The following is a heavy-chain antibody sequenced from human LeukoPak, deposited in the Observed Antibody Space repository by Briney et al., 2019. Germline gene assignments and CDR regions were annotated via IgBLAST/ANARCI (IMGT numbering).Heavy chain of an antibody. CDR2: ISYDGSNK. D-gene: IGHD3-22*01. Sequence: GGSLRLSCAASGFTFSSYGMHWVRQAPGKGLEWVAVISYDGSNKYYADSVKGRFTISRDNSKNTLYLQMNSLRAEDTAVYYCARDWNYDSSQDYWGQGTLVTVSS. V-gene: IGHV3-30*03. CDR3: ARDWNYDSSQDY. CDR1: GFTFSSYG. J-gene: IGHJ4*02.